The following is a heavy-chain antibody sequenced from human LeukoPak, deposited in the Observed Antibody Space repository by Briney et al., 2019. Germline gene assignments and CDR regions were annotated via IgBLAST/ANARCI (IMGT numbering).Heavy chain of an antibody. Sequence: QPGRSLRLSCAASGFIFSTYVIHWVGQAPGKGLEWVAVVSNDGSKKYYADSVKGRFTISRDNSKNTLFLQVNSLRADDTAVYYCAKGYFGSGSYPPYYGMDVWGQGTTVTVSS. CDR2: VSNDGSKK. V-gene: IGHV3-30*18. CDR3: AKGYFGSGSYPPYYGMDV. D-gene: IGHD3-10*01. J-gene: IGHJ6*02. CDR1: GFIFSTYV.